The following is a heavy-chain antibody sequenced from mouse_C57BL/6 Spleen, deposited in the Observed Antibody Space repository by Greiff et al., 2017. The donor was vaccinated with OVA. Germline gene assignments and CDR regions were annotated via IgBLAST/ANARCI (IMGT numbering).Heavy chain of an antibody. CDR2: IYPGSGST. CDR3: ARQGYYAYYFDY. D-gene: IGHD2-3*01. V-gene: IGHV1-55*01. Sequence: VQLQQPGAELVKPGASVKMSCKASGYTFTSYWITWVKQRPGQGLEWIGDIYPGSGSTNYNEKFKSKATLTVDTSSSTAYMQLSSLTSEDSAVYYCARQGYYAYYFDYWGQGTTLTVSS. J-gene: IGHJ2*01. CDR1: GYTFTSYW.